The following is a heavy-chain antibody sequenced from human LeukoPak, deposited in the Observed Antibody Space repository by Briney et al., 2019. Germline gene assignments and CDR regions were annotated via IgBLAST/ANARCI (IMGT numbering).Heavy chain of an antibody. V-gene: IGHV4-4*07. J-gene: IGHJ3*01. CDR1: GFTFSDYY. CDR2: IYSTGIT. Sequence: GSLRLSCAASGFTFSDYYMSWIRQPAGKGLEWIGRIYSTGITDYIPSLKSRVTMSIDTSKNQFSLRLNSVTAADTAVYYCARGSGSATWEAFDVWGQGTMVTVSS. D-gene: IGHD1-26*01. CDR3: ARGSGSATWEAFDV.